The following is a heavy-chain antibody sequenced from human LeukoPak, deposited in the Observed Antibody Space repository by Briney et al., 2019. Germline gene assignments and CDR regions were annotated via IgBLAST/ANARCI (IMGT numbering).Heavy chain of an antibody. Sequence: GGSLRLSCAASGFTFSSYWMTWVRQAPGKGLEWVASIKQDGSEKYYVDSVKGRFTISRDNAKNSVYLQLNSLNVEDTAVYFCARGGSAAAGPVDYWGQGTLVTVSS. CDR3: ARGGSAAAGPVDY. CDR2: IKQDGSEK. D-gene: IGHD6-13*01. CDR1: GFTFSSYW. J-gene: IGHJ4*02. V-gene: IGHV3-7*01.